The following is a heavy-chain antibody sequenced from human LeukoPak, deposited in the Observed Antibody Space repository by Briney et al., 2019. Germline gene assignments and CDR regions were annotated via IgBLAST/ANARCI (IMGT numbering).Heavy chain of an antibody. D-gene: IGHD5-12*01. J-gene: IGHJ4*02. Sequence: GGSLRLSCAASGFTFSSYAMSWVRQAPGKGLEWVSAMSGSGGSTYYADSVKGRFTISRDNSKNTLYLQMNSLRAEDTAVCYCARADIVATITGDYFDYWGQGTLVTVSS. CDR3: ARADIVATITGDYFDY. CDR2: MSGSGGST. V-gene: IGHV3-23*01. CDR1: GFTFSSYA.